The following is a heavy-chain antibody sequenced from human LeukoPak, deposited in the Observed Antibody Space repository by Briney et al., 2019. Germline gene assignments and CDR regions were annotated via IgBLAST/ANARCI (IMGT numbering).Heavy chain of an antibody. CDR1: GYTFTSYA. Sequence: GASVKVSCKASGYTFTSYAMHWVRQAPGQRLEWMGWISAYNGNTNYAQKLQGRVTMTTDTSTSTAYMELRSLRSDDTAVYYCARGRGQDQLPMDAFDIWGQGTMVTVSS. J-gene: IGHJ3*02. CDR3: ARGRGQDQLPMDAFDI. V-gene: IGHV1-18*01. CDR2: ISAYNGNT. D-gene: IGHD2-2*01.